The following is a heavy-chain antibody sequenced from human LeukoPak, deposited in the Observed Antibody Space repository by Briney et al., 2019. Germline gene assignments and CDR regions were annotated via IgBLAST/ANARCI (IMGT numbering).Heavy chain of an antibody. D-gene: IGHD2-2*01. CDR1: GGSISSGDYY. V-gene: IGHV4-30-4*08. J-gene: IGHJ4*02. Sequence: ASEALSLTCTVSGGSISSGDYYWSWIRQPPGKGLEWIGYIYYSESTYYNPPLKSRVTISVDTSKNQFSLKLSSVTAADTAVYYCARVGIVVVPAASYWGQGTLVTVSS. CDR3: ARVGIVVVPAASY. CDR2: IYYSEST.